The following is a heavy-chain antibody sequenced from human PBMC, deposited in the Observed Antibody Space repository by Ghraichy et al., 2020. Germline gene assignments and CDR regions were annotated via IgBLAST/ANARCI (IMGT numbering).Heavy chain of an antibody. Sequence: GGSLRLSCAASGFTFSDYYMSWIRQAPGKGLEWVSYISSSSSYTNYADSVKGRFTISRDNAKNSLYLQMNSLRAEDTAVYYCARGALAVAGKRGQLDYWGQGTLVTVSS. CDR3: ARGALAVAGKRGQLDY. CDR1: GFTFSDYY. V-gene: IGHV3-11*06. D-gene: IGHD6-19*01. J-gene: IGHJ4*02. CDR2: ISSSSSYT.